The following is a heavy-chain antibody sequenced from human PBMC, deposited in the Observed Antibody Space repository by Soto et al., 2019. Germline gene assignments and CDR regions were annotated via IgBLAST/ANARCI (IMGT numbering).Heavy chain of an antibody. V-gene: IGHV1-3*01. CDR3: ARSAVSPFGGLIGPFDY. J-gene: IGHJ4*02. CDR2: INAANGNT. CDR1: GYTFTSYA. D-gene: IGHD3-16*02. Sequence: ASVKVSCKASGYTFTSYAMHWVRQAPGQRPEWKGWINAANGNTKYSQKFQGRVTIIRDTSASTANMELTSLRSEDTAVYYCARSAVSPFGGLIGPFDYWGQGTLVTVSS.